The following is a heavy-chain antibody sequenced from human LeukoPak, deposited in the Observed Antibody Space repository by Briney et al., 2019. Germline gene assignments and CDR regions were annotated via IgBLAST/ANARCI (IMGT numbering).Heavy chain of an antibody. CDR2: IYASGST. CDR1: GGSVNSHY. J-gene: IGHJ4*02. D-gene: IGHD5-12*01. CDR3: ASGYDSRTFDY. V-gene: IGHV4-4*07. Sequence: SETLSLTCTVSGGSVNSHYWGWIRQPAGKGLEWIGRIYASGSTNYNPSLKSRVTMSVDTSKNQFSLKLSSVTAADTAVYYCASGYDSRTFDYWGQGTLVTVSS.